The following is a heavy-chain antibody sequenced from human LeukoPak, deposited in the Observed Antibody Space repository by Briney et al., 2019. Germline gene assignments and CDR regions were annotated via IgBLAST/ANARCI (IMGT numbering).Heavy chain of an antibody. D-gene: IGHD1-14*01. Sequence: GRSLRLSCAASGFTFSSYAMHWVRQAPGKGLEWVAVISYDGSNKYYADSVKGRFTISRDNSKNTLYLQMNSLRAEDTAVYYCARGAVTLDAFDIWGQGTMVTVSS. CDR1: GFTFSSYA. CDR2: ISYDGSNK. J-gene: IGHJ3*02. CDR3: ARGAVTLDAFDI. V-gene: IGHV3-30-3*01.